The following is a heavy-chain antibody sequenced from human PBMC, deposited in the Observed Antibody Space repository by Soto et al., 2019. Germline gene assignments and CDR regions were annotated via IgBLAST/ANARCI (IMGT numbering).Heavy chain of an antibody. CDR1: GFTSSHYW. Sequence: GGSLRLSCGASGFTSSHYWMTWVRQAPGQGLECVANINTDGSEKNYVDSVKGRFTISRDNAKNSLYLQMNNLRADDTAIYYCAKDVWGPDYWGQGTLVTVSS. CDR3: AKDVWGPDY. V-gene: IGHV3-7*03. CDR2: INTDGSEK. D-gene: IGHD3-16*01. J-gene: IGHJ4*02.